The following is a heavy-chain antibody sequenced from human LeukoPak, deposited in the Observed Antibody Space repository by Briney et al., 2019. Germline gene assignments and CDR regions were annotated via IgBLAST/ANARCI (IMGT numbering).Heavy chain of an antibody. CDR3: ASLKNSYDSSGYLVTDAFDI. Sequence: ASVKVSCKASGYTFTSNGISWVRQAPGQGLEWMGWISAYNGNTNYEQKLQGRVTMTTDTSTSTAYMELRSLRSDDTAVYYCASLKNSYDSSGYLVTDAFDIWGQGTMVTISS. D-gene: IGHD3-22*01. V-gene: IGHV1-18*01. CDR2: ISAYNGNT. CDR1: GYTFTSNG. J-gene: IGHJ3*02.